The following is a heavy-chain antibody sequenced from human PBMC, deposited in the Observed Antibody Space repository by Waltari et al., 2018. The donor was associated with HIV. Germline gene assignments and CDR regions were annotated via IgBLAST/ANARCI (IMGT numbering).Heavy chain of an antibody. V-gene: IGHV3-48*01. CDR1: GFTLRSYR. CDR3: ARENQDAFDI. CDR2: ISSSSSTI. J-gene: IGHJ3*02. Sequence: ELQLVESGGGLVQPGGSLRLSCAASGFTLRSYRITWVRQAPGKGLEWVLYISSSSSTIYYADSVKGRFTISRDNAKNSLYLQMNSLRAEDTAVYYCARENQDAFDIWGQGTMVTVSS.